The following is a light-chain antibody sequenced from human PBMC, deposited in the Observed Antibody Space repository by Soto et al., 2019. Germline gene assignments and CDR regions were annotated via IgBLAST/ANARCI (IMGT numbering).Light chain of an antibody. J-gene: IGKJ1*01. CDR3: QHYGRSWT. CDR2: GAS. CDR1: QSVSSTY. Sequence: EIVLTQSPGTLSLSPGERATLSCRASQSVSSTYLIWYQQKPGQAPRLLIYGASSRATGVPDRFSGGGSGTDFTLTISRLEPEDFAVYYCQHYGRSWTFGQGTKVDIK. V-gene: IGKV3-20*01.